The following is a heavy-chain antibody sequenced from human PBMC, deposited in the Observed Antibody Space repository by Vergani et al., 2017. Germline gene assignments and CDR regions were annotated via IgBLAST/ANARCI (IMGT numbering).Heavy chain of an antibody. J-gene: IGHJ6*02. Sequence: EVQLVQSGAEVKKPGESLRISCKGSGYSFTSYWISWVRQMPGKGLEWMGRIDPSDSYTNYSPSFQGNVTISADKSISTAYLQWSSLKASDTAMYYCAVGYCSGGSCHSRYYYGMDVWGQGTTVTVSS. CDR3: AVGYCSGGSCHSRYYYGMDV. V-gene: IGHV5-10-1*01. D-gene: IGHD2-15*01. CDR1: GYSFTSYW. CDR2: IDPSDSYT.